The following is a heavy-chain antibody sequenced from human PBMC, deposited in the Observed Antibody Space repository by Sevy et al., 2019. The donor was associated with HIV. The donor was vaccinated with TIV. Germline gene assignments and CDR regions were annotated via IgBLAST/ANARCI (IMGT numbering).Heavy chain of an antibody. J-gene: IGHJ4*02. CDR3: VKDTVRETGTIGAFDY. CDR2: ISWDSGTI. CDR1: GFTFNDFA. Sequence: GGSLRLSCAASGFTFNDFAMHWVRQAPGKGLEWVSGISWDSGTIDYAASVKGRFTISRDNAKNSMYLQMSSLTTDDTALYYCVKDTVRETGTIGAFDYWGQGSLVTVSS. V-gene: IGHV3-9*01. D-gene: IGHD3-10*01.